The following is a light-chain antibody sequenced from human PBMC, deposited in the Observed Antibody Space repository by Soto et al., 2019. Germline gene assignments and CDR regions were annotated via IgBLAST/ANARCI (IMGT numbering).Light chain of an antibody. Sequence: KMMNQSPSALSVSKGERASLHCGASQSVGSNLAWYHQKPGQAPRLLMYEASTRATGIPARFSGSGSGTEFTLTISSLQSEDFAVYYCQQYASWPLTFGGGTKVDIK. CDR2: EAS. CDR1: QSVGSN. CDR3: QQYASWPLT. V-gene: IGKV3D-15*01. J-gene: IGKJ4*01.